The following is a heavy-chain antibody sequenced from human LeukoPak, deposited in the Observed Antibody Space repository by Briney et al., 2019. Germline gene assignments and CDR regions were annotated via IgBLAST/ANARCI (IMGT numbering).Heavy chain of an antibody. D-gene: IGHD3-22*01. Sequence: GGSLRLSCAASGFTFSNYAMSWVRQAPGKGLEWVSGIGGSGGSTYYADSVKGRFTISRDNSKDTLYLHMNSLRAEDTAVYYCAKDRGYYYDSSGYYDHWGQGTLVTVSS. J-gene: IGHJ4*02. CDR2: IGGSGGST. CDR1: GFTFSNYA. CDR3: AKDRGYYYDSSGYYDH. V-gene: IGHV3-23*01.